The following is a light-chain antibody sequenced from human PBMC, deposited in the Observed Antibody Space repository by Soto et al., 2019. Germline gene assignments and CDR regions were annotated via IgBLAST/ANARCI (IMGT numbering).Light chain of an antibody. CDR3: QQYNNSPLT. CDR1: QIFPRD. Sequence: EIVFTQSPGTLSLSPGETATLSCRASQIFPRDLSWYQQKPGHAPRPLIYGASTRATGIPARFSRSASGTESTLTISSLQSEDFAISYCQQYNNSPLTFGGGTKVDIK. V-gene: IGKV3-15*01. J-gene: IGKJ4*01. CDR2: GAS.